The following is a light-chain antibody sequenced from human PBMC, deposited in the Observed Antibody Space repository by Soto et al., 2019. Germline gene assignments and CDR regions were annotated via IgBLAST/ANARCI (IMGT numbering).Light chain of an antibody. CDR3: QQYFSIPPT. Sequence: DIVMTQSPDSLAVSLGERATINCKSSQSVLYSSNNKNYLAWYQQNPGQPPKLLIYWASTRESGVPDRFSGSWSGTDFTLTISGLQAEDVAVYYCQQYFSIPPTFGQGTKLEIK. CDR2: WAS. J-gene: IGKJ2*01. V-gene: IGKV4-1*01. CDR1: QSVLYSSNNKNY.